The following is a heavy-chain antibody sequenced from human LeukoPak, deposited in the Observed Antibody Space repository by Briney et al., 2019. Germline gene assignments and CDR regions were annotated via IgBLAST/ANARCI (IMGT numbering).Heavy chain of an antibody. J-gene: IGHJ4*02. Sequence: GGSLRLSCAASGFTFSSYTMNWVRQAPGKGLEWVSSISESSTYIYHADSVKGRFTISRDNAKNSLYLQMNSLRAEDTAVYYCARARGGYDFSLGYWGQGTLVTVSS. CDR2: ISESSTYI. D-gene: IGHD3-3*01. V-gene: IGHV3-21*01. CDR3: ARARGGYDFSLGY. CDR1: GFTFSSYT.